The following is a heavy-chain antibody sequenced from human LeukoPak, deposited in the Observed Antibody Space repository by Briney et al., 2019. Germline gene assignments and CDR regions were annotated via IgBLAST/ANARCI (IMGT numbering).Heavy chain of an antibody. CDR2: IKSKTDGGTT. CDR3: TTVGGPLSWIHADY. V-gene: IGHV3-15*01. Sequence: PGRSLRLSCAASGFTFSNAWMSWVRQAPGKGLEWVGRIKSKTDGGTTDYAAPVKGRFTISRDDSKNTLYLQMNSLKTEDTAVYYCTTVGGPLSWIHADYWGQGTLVTVSS. CDR1: GFTFSNAW. D-gene: IGHD5-18*01. J-gene: IGHJ4*02.